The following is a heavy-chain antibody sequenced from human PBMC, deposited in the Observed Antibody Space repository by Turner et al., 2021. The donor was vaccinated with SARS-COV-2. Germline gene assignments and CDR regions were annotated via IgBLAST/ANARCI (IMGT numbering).Heavy chain of an antibody. CDR1: GGSISSGAYY. Sequence: QVQLQESGPGLVQRSQTLSLTCTVSGGSISSGAYYWRWIRQHPGKGLEWIGYINYSGGTYYNPSLKSRVTISVETSKNQFSLKLSSVTAADTAVYYCARAGTDGLQYDYFDYWGQGTLVTVSS. CDR2: INYSGGT. J-gene: IGHJ4*02. V-gene: IGHV4-31*03. D-gene: IGHD3-9*01. CDR3: ARAGTDGLQYDYFDY.